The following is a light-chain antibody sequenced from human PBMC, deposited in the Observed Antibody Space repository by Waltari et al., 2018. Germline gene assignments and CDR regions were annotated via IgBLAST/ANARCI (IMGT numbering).Light chain of an antibody. CDR3: QLRTGWPMT. Sequence: EVVLTQSPATLSLSPGERATLSCRASQSVSNSLAWYRQKPGQAPRLLIYDASTRAAGIPGRFSGSGSGTDFTLTISSLEPEDFAVYYCQLRTGWPMTFGQGTRLEIK. CDR1: QSVSNS. V-gene: IGKV3-11*01. J-gene: IGKJ5*01. CDR2: DAS.